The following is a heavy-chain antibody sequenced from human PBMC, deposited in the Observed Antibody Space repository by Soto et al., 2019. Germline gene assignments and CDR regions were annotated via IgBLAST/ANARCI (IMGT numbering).Heavy chain of an antibody. Sequence: GESLKISCKGSGYNFDTHWINWVRQTPGKGLEWMGRIDPIDSKTKYSPSLEGHITISVDKSISTTYLQWSSLKASDTAMYYCAHKGGSSYYGMDVWGQGTTVTVSS. J-gene: IGHJ6*02. CDR2: IDPIDSKT. CDR1: GYNFDTHW. D-gene: IGHD6-6*01. V-gene: IGHV5-10-1*01. CDR3: AHKGGSSYYGMDV.